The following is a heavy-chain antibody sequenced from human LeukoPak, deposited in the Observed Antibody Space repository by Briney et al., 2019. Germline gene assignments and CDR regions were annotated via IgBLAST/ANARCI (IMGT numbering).Heavy chain of an antibody. CDR2: ISSSSSYI. D-gene: IGHD6-19*01. V-gene: IGHV3-21*01. CDR1: GFTFSSYS. CDR3: AREEQWLVRSPVVSWFDP. J-gene: IGHJ5*02. Sequence: GGSLRLSCAASGFTFSSYSMNWVRQAAGEGLEWVSSISSSSSYIYYADSVKGRFTISRDNAKNSLYLQMNSLRAEDTAVYYCAREEQWLVRSPVVSWFDPWGQGTLVTVSS.